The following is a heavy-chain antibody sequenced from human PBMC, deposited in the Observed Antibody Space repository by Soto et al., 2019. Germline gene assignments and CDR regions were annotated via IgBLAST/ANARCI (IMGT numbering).Heavy chain of an antibody. V-gene: IGHV1-18*01. D-gene: IGHD3-22*01. CDR1: GYTFTSYG. Sequence: GASVKVSCKASGYTFTSYGISWVRQAPGQGLEWMGWISAYNGNTNYAQKLQGRVTMTTDTSTSTAYMELRSLRSDDTAVYYCARDYVILRYDSSGYYPYLFDYWGQGTLVTVSS. CDR2: ISAYNGNT. J-gene: IGHJ4*02. CDR3: ARDYVILRYDSSGYYPYLFDY.